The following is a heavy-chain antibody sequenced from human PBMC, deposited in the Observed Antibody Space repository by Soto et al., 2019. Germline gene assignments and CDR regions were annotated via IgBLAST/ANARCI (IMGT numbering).Heavy chain of an antibody. D-gene: IGHD4-17*01. CDR3: ARDTVLTGMFDF. CDR1: GGSIGSYH. J-gene: IGHJ4*02. CDR2: VYYTGTT. Sequence: SETLSLTCTVSGGSIGSYHWSWVRQPPGKGLEWIASVYYTGTTNYNPSLGSRVTISIDAPENQISLKLTSVTAADTAFYYCARDTVLTGMFDFWGQGTMVTVYS. V-gene: IGHV4-59*01.